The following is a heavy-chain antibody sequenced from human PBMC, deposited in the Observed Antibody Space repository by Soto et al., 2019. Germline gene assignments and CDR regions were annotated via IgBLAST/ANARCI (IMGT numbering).Heavy chain of an antibody. V-gene: IGHV4-59*08. CDR3: TRHAGSLGY. Sequence: QAHLQESGPGLVKPSETLSLTCTISGSSITNYQWSWIRQPPGKGLEWIGHVYYSGSANYNPTLKSRVTISRDTSKSQFSQNLGSVTAANTAVYFCTRHAGSLGYWGQGTLVTVSS. D-gene: IGHD2-2*03. J-gene: IGHJ4*02. CDR2: VYYSGSA. CDR1: GSSITNYQ.